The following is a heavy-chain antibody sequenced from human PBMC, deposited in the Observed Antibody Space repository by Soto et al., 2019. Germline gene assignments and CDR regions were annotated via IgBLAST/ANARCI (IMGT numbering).Heavy chain of an antibody. D-gene: IGHD3-10*01. V-gene: IGHV1-24*01. J-gene: IGHJ4*02. CDR3: ATATLMVRGVIITSRPLN. CDR2: FDPEDGET. CDR1: GYPRTELS. Sequence: GASVKVSCKVSGYPRTELSMHWVRQSPGKGLEWMGGFDPEDGETIYAQKFQGRVTITEDTSTDTAYMELSSLRSEDTAVYYCATATLMVRGVIITSRPLNWGQGTLVTVSS.